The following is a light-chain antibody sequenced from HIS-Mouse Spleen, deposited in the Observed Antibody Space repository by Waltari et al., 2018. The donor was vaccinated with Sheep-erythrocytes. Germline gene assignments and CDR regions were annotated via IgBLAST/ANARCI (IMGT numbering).Light chain of an antibody. Sequence: SSELTQDPAVSVALGQTVRITCQGDRRRSYYASWYQQKPGQAPVLVIYGKNNRPSGIPDRFSGSSSGNTASLTITGAQAEDEADYYCNSRDSSGNHWVFGGGTKLTVL. J-gene: IGLJ3*02. CDR2: GKN. CDR3: NSRDSSGNHWV. V-gene: IGLV3-19*01. CDR1: RRRSYY.